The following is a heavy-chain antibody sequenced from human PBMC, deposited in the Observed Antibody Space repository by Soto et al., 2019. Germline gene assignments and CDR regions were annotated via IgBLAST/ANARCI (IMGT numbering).Heavy chain of an antibody. CDR3: ARHNYGSGSTYFDY. D-gene: IGHD3-10*01. Sequence: QVQLQESGPGLVKPSETLSLTCTVSGGSISSYYWSWIRQPPGKGLEGIGYIYYSGSTNYNPSLRSRVTISGDTSKKQFSMKLNSMTAADTAVYYCARHNYGSGSTYFDYWGQGTLVTVSS. V-gene: IGHV4-59*08. CDR2: IYYSGST. CDR1: GGSISSYY. J-gene: IGHJ4*02.